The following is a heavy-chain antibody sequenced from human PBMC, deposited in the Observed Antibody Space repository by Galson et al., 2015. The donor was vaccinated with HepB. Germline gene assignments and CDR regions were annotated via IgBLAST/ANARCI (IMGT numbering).Heavy chain of an antibody. D-gene: IGHD3-22*01. CDR3: TTDPRYYYDSSGYSPPSFQH. CDR2: FKGKIDGGTT. V-gene: IGHV3-15*01. CDR1: GFTFNNAW. J-gene: IGHJ1*01. Sequence: SLRLSCAASGFTFNNAWMSWVRQSPGEGLEWVGRFKGKIDGGTTDYAAPVKGRFTISRDDSKNTLYLQMNSLKTEDTAVYFCTTDPRYYYDSSGYSPPSFQHWGQGTLVTVSS.